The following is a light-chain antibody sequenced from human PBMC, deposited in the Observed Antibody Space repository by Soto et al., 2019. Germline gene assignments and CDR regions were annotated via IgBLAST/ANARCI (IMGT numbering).Light chain of an antibody. CDR2: GAS. CDR3: QQYMSSVT. V-gene: IGKV3-20*01. Sequence: EIVLTQSPGSLSLSPGQRATLSCRASQSVDTTCFAGYQKKPGQAPRLLIYGASKRATGIPDRFSGSGSGTDFTLIISRLEPEDFAVYYCQQYMSSVTFGQGTKVEIK. J-gene: IGKJ1*01. CDR1: QSVDTTC.